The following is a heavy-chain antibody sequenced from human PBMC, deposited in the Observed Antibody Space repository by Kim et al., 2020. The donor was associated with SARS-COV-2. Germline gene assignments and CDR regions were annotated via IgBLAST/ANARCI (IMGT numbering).Heavy chain of an antibody. CDR1: GGSISSSSYY. V-gene: IGHV4-39*01. J-gene: IGHJ6*03. D-gene: IGHD3-9*01. CDR2: IYYSGST. Sequence: SETLSLTCTVSGGSISSSSYYWGWIRQPPGKGLEWIGSIYYSGSTNYNPSLKSRVTISVDTSKNQFSLKLSSVTAADTAVYYCSGPASSGYYYMDVWGKGTTVTVSS. CDR3: SGPASSGYYYMDV.